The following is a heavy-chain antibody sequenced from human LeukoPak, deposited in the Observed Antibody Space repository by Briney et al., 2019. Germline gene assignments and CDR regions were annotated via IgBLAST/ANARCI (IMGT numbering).Heavy chain of an antibody. J-gene: IGHJ4*02. CDR2: IYYSGTT. D-gene: IGHD6-13*01. Sequence: PPETLSLTCTVSGGSISSYYWNWIRQPPGKGLEWIGYIYYSGTTNYNPSLKSRVTISVDTSKNQFSLKLSSVTAGDTAVYYCARGVYIAAAQYGYWGQGTLVTVSS. CDR3: ARGVYIAAAQYGY. CDR1: GGSISSYY. V-gene: IGHV4-59*01.